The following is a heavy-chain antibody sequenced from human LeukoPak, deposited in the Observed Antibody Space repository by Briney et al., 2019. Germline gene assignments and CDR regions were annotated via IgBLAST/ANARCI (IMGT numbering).Heavy chain of an antibody. CDR3: AKGLRYLSFNDAFDI. J-gene: IGHJ3*02. D-gene: IGHD3-9*01. Sequence: NSSEILSLTCTVSGGSISSYYWGSIRQPPGKGLEWIGSMYYSGSTYYNPSLKSRVTISVDTSKNQFSLRLSSVTAADTAVYYCAKGLRYLSFNDAFDIWGQGTMVTVSS. CDR1: GGSISSYY. CDR2: MYYSGST. V-gene: IGHV4-39*01.